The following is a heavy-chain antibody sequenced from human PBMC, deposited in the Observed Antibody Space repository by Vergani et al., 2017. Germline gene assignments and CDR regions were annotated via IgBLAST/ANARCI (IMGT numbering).Heavy chain of an antibody. D-gene: IGHD3-10*01. CDR1: GYTFTSYY. V-gene: IGHV1-46*01. CDR2: INPSGGST. J-gene: IGHJ6*03. CDR3: ARDKGDYYGSGVYYYMDV. Sequence: QVQLVQSGAEVKTPGASVKVSCKASGYTFTSYYMHWVRQAPGQGLGWMGIINPSGGSTSYAQKFQGRVTMTRDTSTSTVYMELSSLRSEDTAVYYCARDKGDYYGSGVYYYMDVWGKGTTVTVSS.